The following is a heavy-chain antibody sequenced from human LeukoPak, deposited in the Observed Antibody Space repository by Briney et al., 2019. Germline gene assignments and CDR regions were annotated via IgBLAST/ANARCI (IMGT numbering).Heavy chain of an antibody. V-gene: IGHV4-34*01. CDR3: ARYCSGGSCYHNWCDP. CDR1: GGSFSGYY. J-gene: IGHJ5*02. D-gene: IGHD2-15*01. CDR2: INHSGST. Sequence: SETLSLTCAVYGGSFSGYYWSWIRQPPGKGLEWIGEINHSGSTNYNPSLKSRVTISVDTSKNQFSLKLSSVTAADTAVYYCARYCSGGSCYHNWCDPWGQGTLVTVSS.